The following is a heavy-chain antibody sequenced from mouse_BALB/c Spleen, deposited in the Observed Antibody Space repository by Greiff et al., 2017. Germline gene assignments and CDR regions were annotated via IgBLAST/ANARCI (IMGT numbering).Heavy chain of an antibody. CDR2: ISDGGSYT. D-gene: IGHD2-10*02. V-gene: IGHV5-4*02. Sequence: EVQGVESGGGLVKPGGSLKLSCAASGFTFSDYYMYWVRQTPEKRLEWVATISDGGSYTYYPDSVKGRFTISRDNAKNNLYLQMSSLKSEDTAMYYCARGYGNYGSYAMDYWGQGTSVTVSS. CDR1: GFTFSDYY. J-gene: IGHJ4*01. CDR3: ARGYGNYGSYAMDY.